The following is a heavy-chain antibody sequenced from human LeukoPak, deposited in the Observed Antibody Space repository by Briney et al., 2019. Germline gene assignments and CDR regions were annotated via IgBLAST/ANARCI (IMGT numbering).Heavy chain of an antibody. Sequence: ASVKVSCKASGYTFTGYYMHWVRQAPGQGPEWMGIIDPNGGSTSYALKFQGRLTLTRDTSTSTVFMDLSSLRSEDTSIYYCVRIGYSSGWYSGPYDYWGQGTLVTVSS. D-gene: IGHD6-19*01. CDR1: GYTFTGYY. CDR2: IDPNGGST. CDR3: VRIGYSSGWYSGPYDY. V-gene: IGHV1-46*01. J-gene: IGHJ4*02.